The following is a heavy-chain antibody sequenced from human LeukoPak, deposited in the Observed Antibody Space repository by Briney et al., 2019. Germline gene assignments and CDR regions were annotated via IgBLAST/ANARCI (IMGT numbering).Heavy chain of an antibody. V-gene: IGHV3-21*01. D-gene: IGHD2-21*01. CDR1: GFTFSSYS. Sequence: GGSLRLSCAASGFTFSSYSMNWVRQAPGKGLEWVSSISSSSSYIYYADSVKGRFTISRDNAKNSLYLQMNSLRVEDTAVYYCARDVVSTYYYYGMDVWGQGTTVTVSS. CDR2: ISSSSSYI. J-gene: IGHJ6*02. CDR3: ARDVVSTYYYYGMDV.